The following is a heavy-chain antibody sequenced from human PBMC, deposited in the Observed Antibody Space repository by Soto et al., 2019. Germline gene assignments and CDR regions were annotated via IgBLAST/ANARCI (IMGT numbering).Heavy chain of an antibody. CDR3: ARQWVITQYYFDY. V-gene: IGHV4-39*01. Sequence: QLQLQESGPGLVKPSETLSLTCTVSGGSISSSSYYWGWIRQPPGKGLEWIGSIYYSGSTYYNPSLKSRVTISVDTSKNQFSLKLSSVTAADTAVYYCARQWVITQYYFDYWGQGTLVTVSS. CDR1: GGSISSSSYY. D-gene: IGHD3-22*01. CDR2: IYYSGST. J-gene: IGHJ4*02.